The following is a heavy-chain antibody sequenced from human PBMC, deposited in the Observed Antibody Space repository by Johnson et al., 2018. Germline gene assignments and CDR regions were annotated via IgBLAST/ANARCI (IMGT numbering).Heavy chain of an antibody. Sequence: SLRLSCAASGFTFSSYSMNWVRQAPGKGLEWVSSIRSSSSYIYYADSVKGRFTISRDNAKNSLFLQMHSLRAAHTAVYCCAKPFLLVPAAIEYYYGMDVWGQGTTVTVSS. CDR2: IRSSSSYI. D-gene: IGHD2-2*01. J-gene: IGHJ6*02. V-gene: IGHV3-21*04. CDR3: AKPFLLVPAAIEYYYGMDV. CDR1: GFTFSSYS.